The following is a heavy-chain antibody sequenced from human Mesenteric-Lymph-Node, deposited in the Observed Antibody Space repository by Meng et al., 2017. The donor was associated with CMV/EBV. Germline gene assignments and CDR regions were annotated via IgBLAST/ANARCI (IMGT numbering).Heavy chain of an antibody. CDR2: IKHDGSEK. CDR3: AKGTYYYGMDV. CDR1: GFTFSSYW. Sequence: GGSLRLSCAASGFTFSSYWMSWVRQAPGKGLEWVASIKHDGSEKYYVVSVKGRFTVSRDNANNSLYVQMNSLRVEDTAVYYCAKGTYYYGMDVWGQGTRVTVSS. J-gene: IGHJ6*02. V-gene: IGHV3-7*01.